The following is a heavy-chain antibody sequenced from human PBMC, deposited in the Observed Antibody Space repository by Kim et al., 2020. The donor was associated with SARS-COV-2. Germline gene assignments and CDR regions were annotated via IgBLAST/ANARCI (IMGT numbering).Heavy chain of an antibody. CDR1: GFIFNIYE. CDR3: ARVEAWGMDV. Sequence: GGSLRLSCEASGFIFNIYEMNWVRQAPGKGLEWVSYISSSGSTKNYADSVKGRFTISRDNAKNSLYLQMNSLRAEDTAVYYCARVEAWGMDVWGQGTTVTVSS. J-gene: IGHJ6*02. V-gene: IGHV3-48*03. D-gene: IGHD2-15*01. CDR2: ISSSGSTK.